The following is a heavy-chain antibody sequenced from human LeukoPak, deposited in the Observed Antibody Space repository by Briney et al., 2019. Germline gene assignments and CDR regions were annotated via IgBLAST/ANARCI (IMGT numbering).Heavy chain of an antibody. J-gene: IGHJ6*03. CDR2: LSGSGDGT. D-gene: IGHD1-26*01. V-gene: IGHV3-23*01. CDR3: AKNEGWELHQYNLDV. CDR1: GFPFSDFA. Sequence: PGGSLRLSCAASGFPFSDFAMSWVRQAPGKGLQWVSTLSGSGDGTYFADALKGRFTISRDNSKNTLYLQMKSLRADDTAVYYCAKNEGWELHQYNLDVWGTGTAVTVSS.